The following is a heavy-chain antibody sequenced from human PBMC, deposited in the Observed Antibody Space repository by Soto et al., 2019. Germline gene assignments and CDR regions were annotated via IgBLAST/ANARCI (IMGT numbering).Heavy chain of an antibody. Sequence: ASVKVSCKASGYTFFTYDISWVRQAPGQGLEWMGWISTYSGDTKYAQKFQGRVTMTTDTSTTTAYLELSGLRSDDTAVYYCGLEPTGTGGFDYWGQGTLVTVSS. D-gene: IGHD7-27*01. CDR1: GYTFFTYD. V-gene: IGHV1-18*01. CDR2: ISTYSGDT. J-gene: IGHJ4*02. CDR3: GLEPTGTGGFDY.